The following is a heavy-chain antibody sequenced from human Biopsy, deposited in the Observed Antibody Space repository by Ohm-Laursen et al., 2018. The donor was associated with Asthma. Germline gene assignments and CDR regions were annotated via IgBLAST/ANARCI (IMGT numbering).Heavy chain of an antibody. CDR3: ARHPYNFGGFDY. CDR2: ISPFTGDT. CDR1: GYTFRSYG. D-gene: IGHD5-24*01. Sequence: ATVKISCKASGYTFRSYGVSWVRQAPGQGLEWMGWISPFTGDTHFGQKFQGRVTMTTDTSTDTAYMELRSLRSDDTAVYCCARHPYNFGGFDYWGQGSLVLVSS. V-gene: IGHV1-18*04. J-gene: IGHJ4*02.